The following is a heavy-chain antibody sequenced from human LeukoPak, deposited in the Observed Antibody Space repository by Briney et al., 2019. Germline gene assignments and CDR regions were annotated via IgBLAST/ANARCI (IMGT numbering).Heavy chain of an antibody. V-gene: IGHV4-59*08. CDR1: GGSISSYY. CDR2: VYYSGST. D-gene: IGHD6-13*01. CDR3: ARQRSSTWSLGY. J-gene: IGHJ4*02. Sequence: SETLSPTPTVSGGSISSYYWGWIRQRPGKGLEWIGYVYYSGSTNYNPSLKSRVTISVDTSKIHFPLKLISVTAADTSVYFCARQRSSTWSLGYWGQGTLVTVSS.